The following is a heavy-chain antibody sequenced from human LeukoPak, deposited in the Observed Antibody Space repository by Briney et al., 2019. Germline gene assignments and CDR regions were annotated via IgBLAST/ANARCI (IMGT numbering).Heavy chain of an antibody. Sequence: GGSLRLSCAASGFTFSSYAMHWVRQAPGKGLEWVAVISYDGSNKYYADSVKGRFTISRDNSKNTLYLQMNSLRSEDTAVYYCAREGDCSSTSCYTSEAMLYNWFDPWGQGTLVTVSS. CDR1: GFTFSSYA. CDR3: AREGDCSSTSCYTSEAMLYNWFDP. V-gene: IGHV3-30-3*01. CDR2: ISYDGSNK. D-gene: IGHD2-2*02. J-gene: IGHJ5*02.